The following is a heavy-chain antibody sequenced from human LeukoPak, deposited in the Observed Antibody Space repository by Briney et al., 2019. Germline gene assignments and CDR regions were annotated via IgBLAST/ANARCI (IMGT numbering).Heavy chain of an antibody. CDR3: ARDSSGWYASYYFDY. V-gene: IGHV3-7*03. CDR2: IKQDGSEK. Sequence: GGSLRLSCAASGFAFSSYWMSWVRQAPGKGPEWVANIKQDGSEKYYVDSVKGRFTISRDNAKNSLDLQMNSLRAEDTAVHYCARDSSGWYASYYFDYWGQGTLVTVSS. J-gene: IGHJ4*02. CDR1: GFAFSSYW. D-gene: IGHD6-19*01.